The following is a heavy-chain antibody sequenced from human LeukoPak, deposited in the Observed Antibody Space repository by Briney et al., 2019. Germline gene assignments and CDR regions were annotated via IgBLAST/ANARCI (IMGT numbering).Heavy chain of an antibody. V-gene: IGHV4-59*01. CDR1: GGSIGSYH. Sequence: PSETLSLTCSVSGGSIGSYHWNWIRQPSGKGLEWIGIVFNNGGTKHNPSLKSRVAISVDTSKNQFALKLSSVTAADTAVYCVVSYGGYVLDYWGQGALVIVSS. CDR2: VFNNGGT. J-gene: IGHJ4*02. CDR3: VSYGGYVLDY. D-gene: IGHD5-12*01.